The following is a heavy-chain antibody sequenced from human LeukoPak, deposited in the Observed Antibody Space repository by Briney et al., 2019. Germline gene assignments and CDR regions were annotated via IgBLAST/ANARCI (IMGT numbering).Heavy chain of an antibody. CDR1: GGSISSSSYY. D-gene: IGHD3-3*01. CDR2: IYYSGST. V-gene: IGHV4-39*07. CDR3: ARDVPITIFGVVKRKNWFDP. Sequence: PSETLSLTCTVSGGSISSSSYYWGWIRQPPGKGLEWIGSIYYSGSTYYNPSLKSRVTISVDTSKNQFSLKLSSVTAADTAVYYCARDVPITIFGVVKRKNWFDPWGQGTLVTVSS. J-gene: IGHJ5*02.